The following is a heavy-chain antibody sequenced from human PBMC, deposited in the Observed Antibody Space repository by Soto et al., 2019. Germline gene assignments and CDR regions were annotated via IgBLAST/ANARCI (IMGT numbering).Heavy chain of an antibody. D-gene: IGHD3-16*01. CDR1: GFSLSTRGVG. V-gene: IGHV2-5*02. CDR3: AHKGGGDRILDY. CDR2: IYWDDDK. J-gene: IGHJ4*02. Sequence: QITLKESGPTLVKPTQTLTLTCTFSGFSLSTRGVGVGWIRQPPGKALEWLAIIYWDDDKRYSPSLESRLTITKDTSKNQVVLTMTNMDPVDTATYYCAHKGGGDRILDYWGQGTLVTVSS.